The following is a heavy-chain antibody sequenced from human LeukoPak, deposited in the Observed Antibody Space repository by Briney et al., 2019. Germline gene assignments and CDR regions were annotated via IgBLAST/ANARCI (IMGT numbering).Heavy chain of an antibody. V-gene: IGHV4-59*08. Sequence: NPSETLSLTCTVSGGSISNYYWNWIRQPPGKGLEWIGYIYYSGSTNYNPSLKSRVTISVDTSKNQFSLKLSSVTAADTAVYYCARHIVVVTAMGEVRRFDPWGQGTLVTVSS. D-gene: IGHD2-21*02. J-gene: IGHJ5*02. CDR3: ARHIVVVTAMGEVRRFDP. CDR2: IYYSGST. CDR1: GGSISNYY.